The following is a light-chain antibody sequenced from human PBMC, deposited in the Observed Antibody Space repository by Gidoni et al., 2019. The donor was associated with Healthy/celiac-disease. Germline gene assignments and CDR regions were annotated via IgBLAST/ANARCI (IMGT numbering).Light chain of an antibody. V-gene: IGKV4-1*01. J-gene: IGKJ1*01. CDR3: QQYYSTPWT. Sequence: DIVMTQSPDSLAVSLGERDTINCKSSQSVLYSSNNKNYLAWYQQKPGKPPKLLIYWASTRESGVPDRFSGSGSGTDFTLTISSLQAEDVAVYYCQQYYSTPWTFGQGTKVEIK. CDR1: QSVLYSSNNKNY. CDR2: WAS.